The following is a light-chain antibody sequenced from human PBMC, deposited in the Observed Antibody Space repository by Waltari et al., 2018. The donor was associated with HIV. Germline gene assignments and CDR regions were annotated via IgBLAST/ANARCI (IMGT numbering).Light chain of an antibody. Sequence: DIVVMHSPATMPLSPEERATLSCRASQSVGTKLVWYQQKPGQAPRLLIYGAPTRATGIPARFTGSGSGTEFTLTISSLQSEDFAVYYCQQYNNFWTFGQGTKVEIK. CDR2: GAP. V-gene: IGKV3-15*01. CDR1: QSVGTK. CDR3: QQYNNFWT. J-gene: IGKJ1*01.